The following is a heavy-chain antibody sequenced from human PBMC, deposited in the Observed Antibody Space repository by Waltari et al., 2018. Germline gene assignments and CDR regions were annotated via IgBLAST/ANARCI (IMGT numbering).Heavy chain of an antibody. CDR3: AREDYDLWSGDYPKGPDY. J-gene: IGHJ4*02. CDR2: INREGSST. V-gene: IGHV3-74*01. D-gene: IGHD3-3*01. CDR1: GFTFSSYW. Sequence: EVQLVESGGGLVQPGGSRRLSCAASGFTFSSYWMHWVRQAPGKGLVWVSRINREGSSTSYADAVKGRFTISRDNAKNTRYLKMNSRRAEETAVYYCAREDYDLWSGDYPKGPDYWGQGTLVTVSS.